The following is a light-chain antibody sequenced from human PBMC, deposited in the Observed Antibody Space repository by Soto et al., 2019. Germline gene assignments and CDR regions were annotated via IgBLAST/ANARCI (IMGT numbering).Light chain of an antibody. J-gene: IGKJ4*01. CDR3: QQSYGMPLT. Sequence: DIQMTQSPSSLSASVGDRVTITCRASQRISSYLNWYQQKPGKAPKLLIYGASSWQSVVPPRFSGSGSGTDFTLTISSLQPEDFATDDCQQSYGMPLTFGGGTKVEIK. CDR2: GAS. V-gene: IGKV1-39*01. CDR1: QRISSY.